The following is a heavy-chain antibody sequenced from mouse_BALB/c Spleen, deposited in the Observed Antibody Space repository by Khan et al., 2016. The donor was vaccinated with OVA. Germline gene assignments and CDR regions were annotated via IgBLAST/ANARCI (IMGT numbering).Heavy chain of an antibody. J-gene: IGHJ2*01. V-gene: IGHV5-6-3*01. CDR1: GFTISSYG. CDR2: IDTNVGST. D-gene: IGHD2-12*01. Sequence: EVELVESGGGIVQPGGSLKRSCTASGFTISSYGMPSVRQTPDKRLELVATIDTNVGSTDYPDSLKRRFTIPGDNAKNALYLQMRSLKSEDTAMYCCTRSAIWGQGTTLTVSS. CDR3: TRSAI.